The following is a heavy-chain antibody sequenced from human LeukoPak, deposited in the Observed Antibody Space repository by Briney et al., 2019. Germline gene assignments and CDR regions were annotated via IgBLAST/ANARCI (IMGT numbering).Heavy chain of an antibody. Sequence: GESLKISCKGSGYRFTSYWIGWVRQMPGKGLEWMGIIYHGDFDTRYSPSFQGQVTISADKSISTAYLQWSSLKASDTAMYYCARLGDTAMVSDFDYWGQGTLVTVSS. CDR2: IYHGDFDT. V-gene: IGHV5-51*01. D-gene: IGHD5-18*01. J-gene: IGHJ4*02. CDR3: ARLGDTAMVSDFDY. CDR1: GYRFTSYW.